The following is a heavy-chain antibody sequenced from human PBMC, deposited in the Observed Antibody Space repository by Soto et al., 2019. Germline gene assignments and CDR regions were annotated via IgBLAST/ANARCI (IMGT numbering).Heavy chain of an antibody. CDR2: ISSNGGST. J-gene: IGHJ6*02. CDR3: VKVFGYTPGEDYYYYGMDV. V-gene: IGHV3-64D*08. CDR1: GFTFSSYA. Sequence: GGSLRLSCSASGFTFSSYAMHWVRQAPGKGLEYVSAISSNGGSTHYADSVKGRFTISRDNSKNTLYLQMSSLRAEDTAVYYCVKVFGYTPGEDYYYYGMDVWGQGTTVTVSS. D-gene: IGHD3-16*02.